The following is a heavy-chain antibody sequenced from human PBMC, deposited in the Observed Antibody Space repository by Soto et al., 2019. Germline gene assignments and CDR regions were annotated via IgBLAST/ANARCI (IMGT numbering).Heavy chain of an antibody. J-gene: IGHJ4*02. V-gene: IGHV4-59*01. D-gene: IGHD6-13*01. CDR3: ARSPLAAAGNFDY. CDR2: VHYTGRT. CDR1: GGSISPYY. Sequence: SETLSLTCSVSGGSISPYYWSWIRQSPGKGLDWIGYVHYTGRTNYNPSLKSRVTISVDTSKNQFSLKLSSVTAADTAVYYCARSPLAAAGNFDYWGQGTLVTVPQ.